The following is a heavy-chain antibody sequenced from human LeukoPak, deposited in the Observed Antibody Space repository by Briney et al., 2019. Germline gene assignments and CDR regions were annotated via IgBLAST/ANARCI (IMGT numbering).Heavy chain of an antibody. D-gene: IGHD3-16*01. Sequence: SETLSLTCAVYGGSFSGYYWSWIRQPPGKGLEWIGEIDHAGKANYNPSLKSRVILSRDASKNQFSLKLTTVTAADTAVYYCARVPPPGATAFGVVDSWGQGTLVTVSS. J-gene: IGHJ4*02. CDR1: GGSFSGYY. CDR3: ARVPPPGATAFGVVDS. CDR2: IDHAGKA. V-gene: IGHV4-34*01.